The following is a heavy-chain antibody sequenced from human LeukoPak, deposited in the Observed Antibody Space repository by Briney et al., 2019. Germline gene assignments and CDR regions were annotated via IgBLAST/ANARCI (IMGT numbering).Heavy chain of an antibody. D-gene: IGHD6-6*01. Sequence: SETLSLTCTVSGDSISNYYWNWIRQPPGKGLDWIGYIYYSGSTNYNPSLKSRVTISVDTSKNQFSLKLNSVTAADTAVYYCARATYITSSGDYWGQGTLVTVSS. CDR1: GDSISNYY. J-gene: IGHJ4*02. CDR3: ARATYITSSGDY. V-gene: IGHV4-59*01. CDR2: IYYSGST.